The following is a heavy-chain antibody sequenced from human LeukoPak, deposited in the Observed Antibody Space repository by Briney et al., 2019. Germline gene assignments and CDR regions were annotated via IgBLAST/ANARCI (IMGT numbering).Heavy chain of an antibody. D-gene: IGHD6-19*01. CDR1: GFTVSSSY. V-gene: IGHV3-66*04. CDR2: IYSGGST. CDR3: ARHESRGGWYGNADAFDI. J-gene: IGHJ3*02. Sequence: PGGSLRLSCAASGFTVSSSYMSWVRQAPGEGLEWVSVIYSGGSTFYADSVKGRFTISRDKSKNTLYLQMNSLRAEDTAVYYCARHESRGGWYGNADAFDIWGQGTMVTVSS.